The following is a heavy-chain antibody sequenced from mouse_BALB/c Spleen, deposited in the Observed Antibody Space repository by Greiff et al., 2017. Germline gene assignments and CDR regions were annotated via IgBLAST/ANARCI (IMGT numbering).Heavy chain of an antibody. CDR3: NFNSLLRPYWYFDV. V-gene: IGHV14-4*02. D-gene: IGHD1-2*01. J-gene: IGHJ1*01. CDR1: GFNIKDYY. Sequence: VQLQQSGAELVRSGASVKLSCTASGFNIKDYYMHWVKQRPEQGLEWIGWIDPENGDTEYAPKFQGKATMTADTSSNTAYLQLSSLTSEDTAVYYCNFNSLLRPYWYFDVWGAGTTVTVSS. CDR2: IDPENGDT.